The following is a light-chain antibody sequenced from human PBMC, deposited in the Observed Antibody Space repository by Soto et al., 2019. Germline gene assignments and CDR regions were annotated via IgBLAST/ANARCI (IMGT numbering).Light chain of an antibody. CDR2: GAS. V-gene: IGKV3-20*01. CDR1: QSVSSSY. CDR3: QHYGSSWT. J-gene: IGKJ1*01. Sequence: EIVLTQSPGTLSLSPVERATLSCMASQSVSSSYLAWYQQKPGQAPRLLIYGASSRATGIPDRFSGSGSGTDFTLTISRLEPEDFAVYYCQHYGSSWTFGQGTKVDIK.